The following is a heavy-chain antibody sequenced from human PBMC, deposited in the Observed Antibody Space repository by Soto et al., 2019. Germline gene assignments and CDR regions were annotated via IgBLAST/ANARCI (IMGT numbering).Heavy chain of an antibody. J-gene: IGHJ6*02. CDR3: SGDPNLHGSGVYGNEL. D-gene: IGHD3-10*01. CDR2: ISSYNAKT. Sequence: QVQLVQSGAEVKKPGASVKVSCKSSGYTFTSYGINWVRQAPGQGLEWMGWISSYNAKTNNAQKLQGRVSMTTDTIQRKVLLELRDLGTDETAVYFWSGDPNLHGSGVYGNELWGQRDT. CDR1: GYTFTSYG. V-gene: IGHV1-18*04.